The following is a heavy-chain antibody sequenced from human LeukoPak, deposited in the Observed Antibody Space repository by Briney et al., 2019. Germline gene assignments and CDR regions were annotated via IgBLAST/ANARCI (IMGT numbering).Heavy chain of an antibody. V-gene: IGHV3-7*01. Sequence: PGGSLRLSCAASGFTFSSYWMSWVRQAPGKGLEWVANIKQDGSEKYYVDSVRGRFTISRDNAKNSLYLQMNRLLAEDTGVYYCARDVSSAGVYFDSWGQGTLVTVSS. J-gene: IGHJ4*02. CDR1: GFTFSSYW. CDR3: ARDVSSAGVYFDS. CDR2: IKQDGSEK. D-gene: IGHD6-19*01.